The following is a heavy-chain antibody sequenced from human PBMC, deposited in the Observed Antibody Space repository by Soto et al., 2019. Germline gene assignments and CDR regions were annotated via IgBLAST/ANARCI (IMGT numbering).Heavy chain of an antibody. V-gene: IGHV3-64*02. CDR1: GFTFSSYN. Sequence: EVQLVESGEGLVQPGGSLRLSCAASGFTFSSYNIHWIRQAPGKGLEFVSAISRSGDRTYYADSVKGRFTITRDNSKNTVWLRMGSLRAEDMAVYYCARARCSSGQCYYFDYWGRGALVSFSS. CDR2: ISRSGDRT. D-gene: IGHD2-15*01. J-gene: IGHJ4*02. CDR3: ARARCSSGQCYYFDY.